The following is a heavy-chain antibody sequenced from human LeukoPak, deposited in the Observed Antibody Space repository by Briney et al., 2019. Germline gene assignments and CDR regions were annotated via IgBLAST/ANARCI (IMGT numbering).Heavy chain of an antibody. J-gene: IGHJ4*02. V-gene: IGHV1-2*07. CDR1: GYTFTGYY. D-gene: IGHD3-10*01. CDR3: ARDLGYYGSGSYYPNY. Sequence: GASVKVSCKPSGYTFTGYYIHWVRQAPGQGLKWMGWINPNSGGTNYAHKFQARGTMTGDTSISTASMELGRLRSDATAAYYCARDLGYYGSGSYYPNYWGQGTLVTVSS. CDR2: INPNSGGT.